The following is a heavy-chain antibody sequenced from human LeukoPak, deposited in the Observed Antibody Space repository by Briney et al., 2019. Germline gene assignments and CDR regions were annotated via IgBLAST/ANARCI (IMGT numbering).Heavy chain of an antibody. Sequence: PGGSLRLSCAASGFTVSSNYMSWVRQAPGKGLEWVSVIYSGGSTYYADSVKGRFTISRGNSKNTLYLQMNSLRAEDTAVYYCARDQLDCSGGSCSNYYYYMDVWGKGTTVTVSS. D-gene: IGHD2-15*01. J-gene: IGHJ6*03. CDR1: GFTVSSNY. CDR3: ARDQLDCSGGSCSNYYYYMDV. V-gene: IGHV3-66*02. CDR2: IYSGGST.